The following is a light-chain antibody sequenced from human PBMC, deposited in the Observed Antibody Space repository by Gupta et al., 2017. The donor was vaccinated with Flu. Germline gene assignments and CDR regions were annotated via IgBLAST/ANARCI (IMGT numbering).Light chain of an antibody. Sequence: QSVLTQPPSVSGAPGQRVTISCTGSSSNIGANDDVHWYKHLPGTAPQLLIHGNNNRPSGVPDRFSGSKSGTSASLAITGLQAEDEADYYCQSWESSRSGYVFGTGTKVSVL. CDR3: QSWESSRSGYV. V-gene: IGLV1-40*01. J-gene: IGLJ1*01. CDR1: SSNIGANDD. CDR2: GNN.